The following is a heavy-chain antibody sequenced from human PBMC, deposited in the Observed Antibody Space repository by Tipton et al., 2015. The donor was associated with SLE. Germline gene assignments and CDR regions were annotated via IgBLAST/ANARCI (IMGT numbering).Heavy chain of an antibody. CDR3: ASSGRITMTSDYYYGIDV. CDR1: GFTFSSYE. CDR2: ISSSGNTI. J-gene: IGHJ6*02. V-gene: IGHV3-48*03. D-gene: IGHD3-22*01. Sequence: SLRLSCAASGFTFSSYEMNWVRQAPGKGLEWVSYISSSGNTIYYADSVKGRFTISRDNAKNSLYLQMNSLRAEDTAVYYCASSGRITMTSDYYYGIDVWGQGTTVTVSS.